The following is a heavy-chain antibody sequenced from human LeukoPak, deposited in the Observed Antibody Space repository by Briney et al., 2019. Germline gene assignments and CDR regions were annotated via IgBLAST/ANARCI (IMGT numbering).Heavy chain of an antibody. CDR3: ARRGRYFDWFDP. CDR1: GGPISTYY. CDR2: IYYSASAST. D-gene: IGHD3-9*01. J-gene: IGHJ5*02. Sequence: PSETLSLTCTVSGGPISTYYRTWIRQPPGKRLEWIGHIYYSASASTKYNPSLNSRVSISIDTSKNQFSLKLSSVTAADTAVYFCARRGRYFDWFDPWGQGTLITVSS. V-gene: IGHV4-59*01.